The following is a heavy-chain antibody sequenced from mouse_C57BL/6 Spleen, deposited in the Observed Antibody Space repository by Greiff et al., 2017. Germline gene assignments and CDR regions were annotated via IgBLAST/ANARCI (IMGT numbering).Heavy chain of an antibody. J-gene: IGHJ2*01. CDR2: INPSNGGT. CDR3: ARSWGYYYGSTYFDY. D-gene: IGHD1-1*01. V-gene: IGHV1-53*01. Sequence: QVQLQQPGTELVKPGASVKLSCKASGYTFTSYWMHWVKQRPGQGLEWIGNINPSNGGTNYNEKFKSKATLTVDKSSSTAYMQRSSLTSEDSAVYYCARSWGYYYGSTYFDYWGQGTTLTVSS. CDR1: GYTFTSYW.